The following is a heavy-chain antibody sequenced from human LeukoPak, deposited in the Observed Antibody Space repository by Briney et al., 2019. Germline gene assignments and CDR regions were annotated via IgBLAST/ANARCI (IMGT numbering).Heavy chain of an antibody. CDR1: GFTVSGDY. J-gene: IGHJ4*02. V-gene: IGHV3-53*01. CDR3: AKGGFGRPFDY. D-gene: IGHD3-10*01. Sequence: GGSLRLSCAASGFTVSGDYMSWVRQAPGKGLEWVSVIYTGGATYYADSVKGRFTISRDNSKNTLYLQMNSLRAEDTAVYYCAKGGFGRPFDYWGQGTLVTVSS. CDR2: IYTGGAT.